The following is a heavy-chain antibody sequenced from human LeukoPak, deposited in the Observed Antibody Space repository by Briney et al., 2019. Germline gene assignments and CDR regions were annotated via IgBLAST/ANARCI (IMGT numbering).Heavy chain of an antibody. Sequence: TGGSLRLSCAASGFTFSSDWMSWVRQALGKGLEWVANIKQDGSEKYYVDSVKGRFTISRDNAKNSLYLQMNSLRAEDTAVYYCASGSSTSSLFDYWGQGTLVTVSS. CDR1: GFTFSSDW. CDR2: IKQDGSEK. D-gene: IGHD2-2*01. J-gene: IGHJ4*02. CDR3: ASGSSTSSLFDY. V-gene: IGHV3-7*01.